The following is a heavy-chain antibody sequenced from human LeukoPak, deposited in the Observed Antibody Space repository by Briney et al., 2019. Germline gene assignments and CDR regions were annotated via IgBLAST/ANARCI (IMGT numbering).Heavy chain of an antibody. Sequence: SQTLSLTCDISGDSVSSNSVGWNWIRQSPSRGLEWLGLTYYRSKWYDDYAPSVKSRLTIKPDPSKNQISLQLSSVTPEGTALYYCARSAPGFDFWGQGTWSPSPQ. CDR3: ARSAPGFDF. CDR2: TYYRSKWYD. V-gene: IGHV6-1*01. CDR1: GDSVSSNSVG. J-gene: IGHJ5*01. D-gene: IGHD2-8*02.